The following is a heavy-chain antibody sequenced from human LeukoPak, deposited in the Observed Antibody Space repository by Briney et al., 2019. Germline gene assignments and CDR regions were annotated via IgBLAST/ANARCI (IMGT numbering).Heavy chain of an antibody. Sequence: LRLSCAASGFTFSSYGMSWVRQAPGKGLEWIGNIFYSGSTYYSPSLKSRVTISLDTSRNQFSLKLNSVTAADTAVYYCAKSNGYGLVDIWGQGTMVTVSS. J-gene: IGHJ3*02. D-gene: IGHD3-10*01. CDR3: AKSNGYGLVDI. V-gene: IGHV4-38-2*01. CDR2: IFYSGST. CDR1: GFTFSSYG.